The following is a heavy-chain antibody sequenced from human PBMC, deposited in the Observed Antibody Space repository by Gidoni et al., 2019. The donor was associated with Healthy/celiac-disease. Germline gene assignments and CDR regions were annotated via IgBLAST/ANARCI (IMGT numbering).Heavy chain of an antibody. D-gene: IGHD2-2*01. CDR3: ARGTIVVVPAAPPYNWFDP. V-gene: IGHV4-31*03. Sequence: QVQLQESGPGLVKPSQTLSLTCTVSGGSISSGGYYWSWIRQHPGKGLEGIGYIYYSGSTYYNPSLKSRVTISVDTSKNQFSLKLSSVTAADTAVYYCARGTIVVVPAAPPYNWFDPWGQGTLVTVSS. J-gene: IGHJ5*02. CDR1: GGSISSGGYY. CDR2: IYYSGST.